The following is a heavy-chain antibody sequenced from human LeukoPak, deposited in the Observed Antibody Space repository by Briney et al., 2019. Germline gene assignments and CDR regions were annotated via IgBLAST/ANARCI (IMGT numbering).Heavy chain of an antibody. V-gene: IGHV3-11*01. CDR3: ARVDRVTAIQELDN. CDR1: GFTFSDYY. D-gene: IGHD2-21*02. Sequence: PGGSLRLSCAASGFTFSDYYMTWIRQAPGKGLEWVSCIRSSGSTIFYADSVKGRFTISRDNAKSTLCLQMNSLRAEDTAVYYCARVDRVTAIQELDNWGQGALVTVSS. CDR2: IRSSGSTI. J-gene: IGHJ4*02.